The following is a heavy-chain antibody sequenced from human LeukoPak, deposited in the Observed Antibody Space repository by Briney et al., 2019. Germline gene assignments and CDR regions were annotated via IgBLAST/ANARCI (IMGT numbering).Heavy chain of an antibody. V-gene: IGHV1-8*03. CDR1: GYTFTSYD. CDR3: ARDYDILTGSLGY. D-gene: IGHD3-9*01. CDR2: MNPNSGNT. J-gene: IGHJ4*02. Sequence: EAPVKVSCKASGYTFTSYDINWVRRATGQGLEWMGWMNPNSGNTGYAQKFQGRVTITRNTSISTAYMELSSLRSEDTAVYYCARDYDILTGSLGYWGQGTLVTVSS.